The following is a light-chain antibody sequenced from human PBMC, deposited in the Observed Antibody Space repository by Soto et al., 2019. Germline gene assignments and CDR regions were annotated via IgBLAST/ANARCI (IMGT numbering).Light chain of an antibody. Sequence: DLQMTQSPSSLSASVGDRVTITCQASQDIRKYLNWYQQKPGRAPKLLIYGASKLETGVPSRFSGRGYVTDFTFTISSLQPGDIATYYCQHYDNLPPFTFGPGTKVAIK. CDR2: GAS. CDR1: QDIRKY. V-gene: IGKV1-33*01. CDR3: QHYDNLPPFT. J-gene: IGKJ3*01.